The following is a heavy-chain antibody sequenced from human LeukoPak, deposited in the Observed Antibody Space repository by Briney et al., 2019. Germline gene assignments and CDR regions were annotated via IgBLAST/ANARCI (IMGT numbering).Heavy chain of an antibody. D-gene: IGHD6-13*01. J-gene: IGHJ6*02. V-gene: IGHV4-59*01. CDR3: ARVGISSSWYWDYYYGMDV. CDR2: IYYSGST. CDR1: GGSISSYY. Sequence: SETLSLTCTVSGGSISSYYWSWIRQPPGKGLEWIGYIYYSGSTNYNPSLKSRVTISVDTSKNQFSLKLSSVTAADTAVYYCARVGISSSWYWDYYYGMDVWGQGTTVTVSS.